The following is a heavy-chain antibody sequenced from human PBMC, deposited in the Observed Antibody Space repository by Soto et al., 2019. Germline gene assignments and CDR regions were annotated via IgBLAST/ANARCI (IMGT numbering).Heavy chain of an antibody. V-gene: IGHV4-4*02. CDR1: GGSISSSNW. CDR3: ARDAAYSTSGRWFDL. D-gene: IGHD6-13*01. CDR2: IYHSGST. Sequence: SETLSLTCAVSGGSISSSNWWSWVRQPPGKGLEWIGEIYHSGSTNYNPSLKSRVTMSVDTSKNQFSLNLSSVTAADTAVYYCARDAAYSTSGRWFDLWGQGTLVTVSS. J-gene: IGHJ5*02.